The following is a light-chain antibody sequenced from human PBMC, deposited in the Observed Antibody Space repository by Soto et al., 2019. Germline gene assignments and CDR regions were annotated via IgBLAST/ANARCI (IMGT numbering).Light chain of an antibody. CDR2: EAS. CDR3: HQYDTYSWT. J-gene: IGKJ1*01. V-gene: IGKV1-5*03. CDR1: QGISRW. Sequence: DIQMTQSPSTLSASVGDTVTITCRAGQGISRWLAWYQQKPGRAPNLLIYEASTLESGVPSRFSGSGSGTELTLTISSLHPDDFATYYCHQYDTYSWTFGQGTKVEIK.